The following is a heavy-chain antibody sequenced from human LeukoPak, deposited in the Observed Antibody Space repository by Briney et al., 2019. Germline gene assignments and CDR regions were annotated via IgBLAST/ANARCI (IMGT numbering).Heavy chain of an antibody. CDR1: GFTFSSYA. CDR2: ISYDGNNK. D-gene: IGHD5-18*01. Sequence: GGSLRLSCAASGFTFSSYAMHWVRQAPGKGLEWVAVISYDGNNKYYADSVKGRFTISRDNSKNTLYLQMNSLRAEDTAVYYCATPGGTAMVTGFDYWGQGTLVTVSS. J-gene: IGHJ4*02. V-gene: IGHV3-30-3*01. CDR3: ATPGGTAMVTGFDY.